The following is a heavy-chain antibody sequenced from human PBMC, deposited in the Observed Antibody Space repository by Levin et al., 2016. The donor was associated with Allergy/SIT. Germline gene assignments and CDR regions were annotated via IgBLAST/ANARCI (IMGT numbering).Heavy chain of an antibody. CDR3: AKLGDYYYHAMDV. J-gene: IGHJ6*01. Sequence: WIRQPPGKGLEWVAGISWNSGSIGYADSVKGRFTVSRDNAKNSLYLQMNSLRVEDTALYYCAKLGDYYYHAMDVWGQGTTVTVSS. V-gene: IGHV3-9*01. CDR2: ISWNSGSI.